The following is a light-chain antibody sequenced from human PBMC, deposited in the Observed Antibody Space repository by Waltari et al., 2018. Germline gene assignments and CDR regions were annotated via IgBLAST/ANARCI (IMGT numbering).Light chain of an antibody. CDR3: QQYGSSPWT. CDR1: QSVSSAY. V-gene: IGKV3-20*01. Sequence: IVLTQFPGSLSLSPGDRATLSSRASQSVSSAYFAWYHQKPGQAPRFSGSGSGTGFTLTISRLEPEDFVVYYCQQYGSSPWTFGQGTKVEIK. J-gene: IGKJ1*01.